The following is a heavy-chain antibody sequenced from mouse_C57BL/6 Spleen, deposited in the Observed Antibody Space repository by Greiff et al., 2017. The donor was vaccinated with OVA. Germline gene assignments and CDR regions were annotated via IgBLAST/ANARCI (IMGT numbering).Heavy chain of an antibody. J-gene: IGHJ3*01. CDR3: ASHYSNHFAY. CDR2: IWSGGST. D-gene: IGHD2-5*01. Sequence: QVQLKESGPGLVQPSQSLSITCTVSGFSLTSYGVHWVRQSPGKGLEWLGVIWSGGSTDYNAAFISRLSISKDNSKSQVFFKMNSLQADDTAIYYCASHYSNHFAYWGQGTLVTVSA. V-gene: IGHV2-2*01. CDR1: GFSLTSYG.